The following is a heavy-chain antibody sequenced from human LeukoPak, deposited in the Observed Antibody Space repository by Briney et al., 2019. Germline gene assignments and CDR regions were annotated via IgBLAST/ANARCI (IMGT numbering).Heavy chain of an antibody. CDR3: ARDRDGYNPFDY. CDR1: GFTFSGYY. J-gene: IGHJ4*02. Sequence: ASVKVSCKASGFTFSGYYIHWVRQAPGQGLEWMGWINPDSGGTNYAQNFQGRVTMTSDTSISTAYMELSSLRSDDTAVYYCARDRDGYNPFDYWGQGTLVTVSS. V-gene: IGHV1-2*02. CDR2: INPDSGGT. D-gene: IGHD5-24*01.